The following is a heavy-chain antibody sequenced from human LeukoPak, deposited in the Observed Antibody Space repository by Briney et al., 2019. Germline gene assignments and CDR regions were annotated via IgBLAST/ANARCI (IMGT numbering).Heavy chain of an antibody. D-gene: IGHD3-22*01. J-gene: IGHJ3*02. CDR3: ASLKNYYDSSGYLVTEAFGI. CDR2: ISGYNGNT. V-gene: IGHV1-18*01. Sequence: ASVKVSCKASGYTFIRYGINWVRQAAGQGLEWMGWISGYNGNTNYAQKLQGRVTLTTDTSTRTAYMELRSLRSDDTAVYYCASLKNYYDSSGYLVTEAFGIWGQGTMVTVSS. CDR1: GYTFIRYG.